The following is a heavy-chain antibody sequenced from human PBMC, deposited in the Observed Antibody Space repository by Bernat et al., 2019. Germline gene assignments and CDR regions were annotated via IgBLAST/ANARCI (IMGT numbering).Heavy chain of an antibody. CDR3: ARVTGNIAFDI. Sequence: EVQLGETGGGLIQPGGSLRLSCAASGFTVSTNYMSWVRQAPGKGLGWVSVIYSGGSTYYADSVKGRFTISRDNSKNTLYLQMNSLRAEDTAVYYCARVTGNIAFDIWGQGTMVTVSS. V-gene: IGHV3-53*02. J-gene: IGHJ3*02. D-gene: IGHD3-9*01. CDR2: IYSGGST. CDR1: GFTVSTNY.